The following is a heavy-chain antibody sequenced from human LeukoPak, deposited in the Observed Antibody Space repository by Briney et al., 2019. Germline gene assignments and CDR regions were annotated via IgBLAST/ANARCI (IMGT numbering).Heavy chain of an antibody. J-gene: IGHJ4*02. D-gene: IGHD6-19*01. CDR2: INHSGST. CDR1: GGSLSGYY. CDR3: ARGPKGELSSGWYYFDY. V-gene: IGHV4-34*01. Sequence: RPSETLSLTCAVYGGSLSGYYWSWLRQPPEKGLEWIGEINHSGSTNYNPSLKSRVTISVDTSKNQFSLKLSSVTAVDTAVYYCARGPKGELSSGWYYFDYWGQGTLVTVSS.